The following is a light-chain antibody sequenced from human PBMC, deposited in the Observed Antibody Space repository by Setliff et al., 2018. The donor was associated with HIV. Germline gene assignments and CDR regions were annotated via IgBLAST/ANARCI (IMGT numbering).Light chain of an antibody. CDR2: DVS. Sequence: QSALTQSRSVSGSPGQSVTISCTGTSGDVGGYNYVSWYQHHPGKAPKLLIYDVSKRPSGVPDRFSGSKSGNTASLTISGLRTEDESDYYCCSYAGGYSYYADVFGSGTKVTVL. V-gene: IGLV2-11*01. CDR3: CSYAGGYSYYADV. CDR1: SGDVGGYNY. J-gene: IGLJ1*01.